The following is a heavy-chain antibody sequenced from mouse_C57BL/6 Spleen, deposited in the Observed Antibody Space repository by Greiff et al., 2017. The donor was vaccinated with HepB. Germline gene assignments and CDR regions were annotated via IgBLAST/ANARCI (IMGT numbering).Heavy chain of an antibody. D-gene: IGHD4-1*01. CDR1: GYSITSGYY. Sequence: VQLQQSGPGLVKPSQSLSLTCSVTGYSITSGYYWNWIRQFPGNKLEWMGYISYDGSNNYNPSLKNRISITRDTAKNQFFLKLNSVTTEDTATYYCAREGTGTPFAYWGQVTLVTVSA. CDR3: AREGTGTPFAY. J-gene: IGHJ3*01. CDR2: ISYDGSN. V-gene: IGHV3-6*01.